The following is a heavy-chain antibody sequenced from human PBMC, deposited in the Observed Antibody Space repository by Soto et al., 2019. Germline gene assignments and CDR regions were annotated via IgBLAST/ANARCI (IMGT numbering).Heavy chain of an antibody. CDR2: ISGYNGNT. V-gene: IGHV1-18*04. CDR3: ARDYGGSYYLDY. D-gene: IGHD1-26*01. Sequence: ASVKVSCKTSGYTFTSYYVTWVRQAPGQGLEWLGWISGYNGNTNSAQKFQGRLTMTTDTSTSTAYMDLRGLRSDDTAVYYCARDYGGSYYLDYWGQGTLVTGS. CDR1: GYTFTSYY. J-gene: IGHJ4*02.